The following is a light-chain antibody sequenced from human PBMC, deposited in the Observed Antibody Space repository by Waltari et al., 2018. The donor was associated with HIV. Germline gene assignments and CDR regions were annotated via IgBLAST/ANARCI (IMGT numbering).Light chain of an antibody. CDR2: GAS. J-gene: IGKJ4*01. V-gene: IGKV1-27*01. CDR1: QDLSNY. Sequence: DIQMTQSPSSLSASVGDRVTITCRASQDLSNYLAWYQQKPGKVPKVLIYGASSLQLGVPSRFSGSGSGTDFTLTISSLQPEDVATYYCQKYNSAPLTFGGGTKVEIK. CDR3: QKYNSAPLT.